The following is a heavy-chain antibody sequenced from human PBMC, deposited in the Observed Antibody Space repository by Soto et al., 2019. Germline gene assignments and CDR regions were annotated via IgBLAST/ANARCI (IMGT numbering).Heavy chain of an antibody. CDR3: AKDFGPDFWSGSTPNFDY. V-gene: IGHV3-23*01. CDR1: GFTFSSYA. CDR2: ISGSGGST. Sequence: VGSLRLSCAASGFTFSSYAMSWVRQAPGKGLEWVSAISGSGGSTYYADSVKGRFTISRDNSKNTLYLQMNSLRAEDTAVYYCAKDFGPDFWSGSTPNFDYWGQGTLVTVSS. J-gene: IGHJ4*02. D-gene: IGHD3-3*01.